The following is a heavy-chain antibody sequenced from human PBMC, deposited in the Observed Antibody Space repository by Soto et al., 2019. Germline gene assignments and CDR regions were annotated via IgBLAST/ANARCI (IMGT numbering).Heavy chain of an antibody. D-gene: IGHD2-21*01. J-gene: IGHJ4*02. CDR1: GFTFSSYW. CDR3: VRGDCGLGLDY. CDR2: TDSDGSFT. Sequence: EVQLVESGGGLVQPGGSLRLSCVASGFTFSSYWMHWVRRTPGQGLVWVSHTDSDGSFTTYADSVKGRFTISRDNAKSTLFRQLNSLRAEDTAVYYCVRGDCGLGLDYWGLGTLVTGSS. V-gene: IGHV3-74*01.